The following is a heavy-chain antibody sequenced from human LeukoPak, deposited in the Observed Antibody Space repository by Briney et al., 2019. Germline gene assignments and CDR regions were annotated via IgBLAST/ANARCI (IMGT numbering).Heavy chain of an antibody. CDR2: VYNSGST. CDR1: AGSISGYF. CDR3: ARAKPDWNPPDY. D-gene: IGHD1-1*01. V-gene: IGHV4-59*08. Sequence: PSETLSLTCTVSAGSISGYFWSWIRQSQGKGLEWIGYVYNSGSTKYNPSLESRVIISVDTSNNQFFLDLTSVTAADTAVYFCARAKPDWNPPDYWGQGTLVTVSS. J-gene: IGHJ4*02.